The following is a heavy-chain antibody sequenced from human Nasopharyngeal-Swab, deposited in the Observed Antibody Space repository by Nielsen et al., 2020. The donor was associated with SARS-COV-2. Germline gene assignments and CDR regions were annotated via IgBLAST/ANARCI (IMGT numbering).Heavy chain of an antibody. Sequence: GESLKISWAASGFTFSSYWMSWVRQAPGKGLEWVANIKQDGSEKYYVDSVKGRFTISRDNAKNSLYLQMNSLRAEDTAVYYCARGDILTPYYFDYWGQGTLVTVSS. CDR1: GFTFSSYW. D-gene: IGHD3-9*01. CDR3: ARGDILTPYYFDY. V-gene: IGHV3-7*04. CDR2: IKQDGSEK. J-gene: IGHJ4*02.